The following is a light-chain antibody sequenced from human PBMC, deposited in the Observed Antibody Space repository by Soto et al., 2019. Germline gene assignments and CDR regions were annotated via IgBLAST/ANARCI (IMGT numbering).Light chain of an antibody. CDR3: QQYGSSPGT. V-gene: IGKV3-20*01. CDR1: QTVRNNY. J-gene: IGKJ1*01. Sequence: VLTQCPGIRAFSPHAFFISAVKTSQTVRNNYLAWYQQKPGQAPRLLIYGASSRATGIPDRFSGSGSGTDFTLTISRLEPEDFAVYYCQQYGSSPGTFGQGTKVDIK. CDR2: GAS.